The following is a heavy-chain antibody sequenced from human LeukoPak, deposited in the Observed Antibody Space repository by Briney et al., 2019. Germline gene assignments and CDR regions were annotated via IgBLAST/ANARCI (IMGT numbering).Heavy chain of an antibody. D-gene: IGHD2-2*02. Sequence: PSQTLSLTCAVSGGSISSGGYSWSWLRQPPGKGLEWLGHIYHSGSTFYNPSLKSRVTVSLDRSNNLFSLKVTSLTAADTAVYFCARARNIRRAVDVWGQGTTVTVSS. J-gene: IGHJ6*02. V-gene: IGHV4-30-2*01. CDR1: GGSISSGGYS. CDR3: ARARNIRRAVDV. CDR2: IYHSGST.